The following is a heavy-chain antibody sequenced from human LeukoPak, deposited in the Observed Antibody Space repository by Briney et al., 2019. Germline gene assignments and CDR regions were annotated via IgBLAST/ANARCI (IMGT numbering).Heavy chain of an antibody. J-gene: IGHJ4*02. Sequence: SVKVSCKASGGTFSSYAISWVRQAPGQGLEWMGGIIPIFGTANYAQKFRGRVTITADKSTSTAYMELSSLRSEDTAVYYCARAGKFITAYYFDYWGQGTLVTVSS. CDR2: IIPIFGTA. CDR3: ARAGKFITAYYFDY. D-gene: IGHD3-22*01. CDR1: GGTFSSYA. V-gene: IGHV1-69*06.